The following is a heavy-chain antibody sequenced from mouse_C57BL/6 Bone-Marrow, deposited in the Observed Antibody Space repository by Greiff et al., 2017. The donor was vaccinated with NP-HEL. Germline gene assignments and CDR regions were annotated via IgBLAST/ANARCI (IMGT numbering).Heavy chain of an antibody. CDR3: ARSPYYSNSYWYFDV. J-gene: IGHJ1*03. CDR2: ISNLAYSI. V-gene: IGHV5-15*01. Sequence: EVQRVESGGGLVQPGGSLKLSCAASGFTFSDYGMAWVRQAPRKGPEWVAFISNLAYSIYYADTVTGRFTISRENAKNTLYLEMSSLRSEDTAMYYCARSPYYSNSYWYFDVWGTGTTVTVSS. D-gene: IGHD2-5*01. CDR1: GFTFSDYG.